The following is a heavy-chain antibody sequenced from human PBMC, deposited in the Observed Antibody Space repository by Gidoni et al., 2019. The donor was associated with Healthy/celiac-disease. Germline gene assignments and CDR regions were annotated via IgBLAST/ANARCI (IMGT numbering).Heavy chain of an antibody. Sequence: QVQLQESGPGLVKPSETLSLTCTVSGGSISSYYWSWIRQPPGKGLEWIGYIYYSGSTNYNPSLKSRVTISVDTSKNQFSLKLSSVTAADTAVYYCARDRYSSGYLFDYWGQGTLVTVSS. CDR1: GGSISSYY. V-gene: IGHV4-59*01. J-gene: IGHJ4*02. D-gene: IGHD2-15*01. CDR2: IYYSGST. CDR3: ARDRYSSGYLFDY.